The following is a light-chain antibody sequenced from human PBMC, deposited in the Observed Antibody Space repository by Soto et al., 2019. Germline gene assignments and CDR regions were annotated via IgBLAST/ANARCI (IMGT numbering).Light chain of an antibody. CDR2: GES. V-gene: IGKV3-15*01. CDR1: QSVSSN. Sequence: EIVMTQSPATLSVSPGERATLSCRASQSVSSNLAWYQQKPGQAPRLLIYGESTRATGIPARFSGSESGTEFTLTITSLQSEEFAVYYCQQYNNWPLTFGQGNKVEIK. CDR3: QQYNNWPLT. J-gene: IGKJ1*01.